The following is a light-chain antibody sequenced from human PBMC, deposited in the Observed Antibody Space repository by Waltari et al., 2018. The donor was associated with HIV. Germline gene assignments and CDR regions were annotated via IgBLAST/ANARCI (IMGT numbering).Light chain of an antibody. CDR3: LLFFGATRI. Sequence: QAAVTQEPSMTVSPGVTIILTCRSSAGPVTSKNYAYWFQQKPGQAPTPLICDSTKRHSWTPARFSGFLLGDKAVLTLSGALSEDEAFYYCLLFFGATRIFGGGTMVTV. J-gene: IGLJ2*01. CDR1: AGPVTSKNY. V-gene: IGLV7-46*01. CDR2: DST.